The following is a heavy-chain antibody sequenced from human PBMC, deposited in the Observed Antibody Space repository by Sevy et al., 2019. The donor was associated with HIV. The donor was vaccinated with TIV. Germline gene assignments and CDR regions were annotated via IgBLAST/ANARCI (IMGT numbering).Heavy chain of an antibody. D-gene: IGHD2-2*01. CDR2: ISTFNVNT. Sequence: ASVKVSCKASGYTFTSYGISWVRQAPGQGLEWMGWISTFNVNTNNAQKFQGRVTMTTDTSTSTAYMELTSLRSDDMAVYYCARDDCSSLSCHGSLLYWGQGTLVNVSS. CDR1: GYTFTSYG. J-gene: IGHJ4*02. CDR3: ARDDCSSLSCHGSLLY. V-gene: IGHV1-18*03.